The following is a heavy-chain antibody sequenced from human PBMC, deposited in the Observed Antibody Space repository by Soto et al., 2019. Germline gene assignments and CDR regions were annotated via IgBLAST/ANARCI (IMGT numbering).Heavy chain of an antibody. CDR3: ARDLYYDSSGYHDY. Sequence: WGSLRLSCAASGFTFSSYAMHWGRQAPGKGLEWVAVISYDGSNKYYADSVKGRFTISRDNSKNTLYLQMNSLRAEDTAVYYCARDLYYDSSGYHDYWGQGTLVTVSS. J-gene: IGHJ4*02. CDR1: GFTFSSYA. V-gene: IGHV3-30-3*01. D-gene: IGHD3-22*01. CDR2: ISYDGSNK.